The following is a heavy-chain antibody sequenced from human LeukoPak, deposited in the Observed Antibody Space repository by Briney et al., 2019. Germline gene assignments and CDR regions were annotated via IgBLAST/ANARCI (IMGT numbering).Heavy chain of an antibody. CDR2: ISSGSTYI. J-gene: IGHJ6*03. CDR1: GFTFSSYS. V-gene: IGHV3-21*01. CDR3: ARVQSCQGYYYYYMDV. Sequence: PGGSLRLSCAASGFTFSSYSMNWVRQAPGRGLEWVSSISSGSTYIYYADSVKGRFTISRDNAKNSLFLQMNSLRAEDTAVYYCARVQSCQGYYYYYMDVWGKGTTVTVSS.